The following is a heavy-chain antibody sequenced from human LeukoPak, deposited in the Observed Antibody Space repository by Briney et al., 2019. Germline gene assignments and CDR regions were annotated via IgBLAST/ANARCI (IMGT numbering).Heavy chain of an antibody. V-gene: IGHV3-7*01. CDR3: ARGDSGWGGGDAFHI. J-gene: IGHJ3*02. Sequence: GGSLRLSCAASGFTFSSYWMSWVRQAPGKGLEWVASIKQDGTETYYVDSVKGRFTISRDNAKNSLYLQMNSLRAEDTAMYYCARGDSGWGGGDAFHIWGQGTMVTVSS. CDR1: GFTFSSYW. CDR2: IKQDGTET. D-gene: IGHD3-10*01.